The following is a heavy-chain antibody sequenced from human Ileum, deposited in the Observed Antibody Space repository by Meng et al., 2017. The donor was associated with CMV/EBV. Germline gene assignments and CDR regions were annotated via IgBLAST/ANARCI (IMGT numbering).Heavy chain of an antibody. Sequence: GESLKISCAASGFTFSNYAMSWVRQAPGKGLEWVSVIYSGGSSTYYADSVKGRFTISRDNSKNTLYLQMNSLRAEDTAVYYCAKGGSGSGSYGGNEDWGQGTLVTVSS. D-gene: IGHD3-10*01. CDR3: AKGGSGSGSYGGNED. CDR1: GFTFSNYA. V-gene: IGHV3-23*03. J-gene: IGHJ4*02. CDR2: IYSGGSST.